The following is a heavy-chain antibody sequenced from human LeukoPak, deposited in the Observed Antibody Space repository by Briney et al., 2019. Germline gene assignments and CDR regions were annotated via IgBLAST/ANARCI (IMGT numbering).Heavy chain of an antibody. V-gene: IGHV6-1*01. J-gene: IGHJ6*03. D-gene: IGHD6-6*01. CDR3: ARGERPKYSSSVYYYYTDV. CDR1: GDSVSSNSAA. Sequence: SQTLSLTCAISGDSVSSNSAAWNWIRQSPSRGLEWLGRTYYRSKWYNDYAVSVKSRITINPDTSKNQFSLQLNSVTPEDTAVYYCARGERPKYSSSVYYYYTDVWGKGTTVTVSS. CDR2: TYYRSKWYN.